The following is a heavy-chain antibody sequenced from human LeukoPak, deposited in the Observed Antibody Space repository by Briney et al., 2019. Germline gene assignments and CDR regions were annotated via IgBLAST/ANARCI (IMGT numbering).Heavy chain of an antibody. J-gene: IGHJ4*02. CDR1: GYTFTSYG. CDR2: ISAYNGNT. V-gene: IGHV1-18*01. D-gene: IGHD5-18*01. Sequence: ASVKVSCKASGYTFTSYGISWVRQAPGQGLEWMGWISAYNGNTNYAQKFQGRVTMTRNTSISTAYMELSSLRSEDTAVYYCARGHVDTVIDYWGQGTLVTVSS. CDR3: ARGHVDTVIDY.